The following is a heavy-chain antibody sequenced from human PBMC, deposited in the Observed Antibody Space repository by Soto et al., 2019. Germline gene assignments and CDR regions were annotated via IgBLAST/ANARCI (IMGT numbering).Heavy chain of an antibody. J-gene: IGHJ4*02. Sequence: EVQLLDSGGGLVQPGGSLRLSCAASGFTFSSYAMNWVRQAPGKGLEWVSVISGSGGSTYYADSVEGRFTISRDNSKNTLYLQMTSLRAEDTAVYYCARRGPGTYFDYWGQGTLVTVSS. D-gene: IGHD6-13*01. CDR3: ARRGPGTYFDY. CDR2: ISGSGGST. CDR1: GFTFSSYA. V-gene: IGHV3-23*01.